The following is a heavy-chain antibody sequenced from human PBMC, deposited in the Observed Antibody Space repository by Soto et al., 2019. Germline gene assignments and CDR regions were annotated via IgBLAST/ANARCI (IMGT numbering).Heavy chain of an antibody. CDR3: ARHWDWGSLAY. CDR1: GASISTDY. Sequence: QVQLQESGPGLVKPSETLSLTCTVSGASISTDYWSWIRQPPGKGLAWIGYIDYGGSINDNPSLESRVAISIDTSKNQCSLKMTSVTAADTAVYYCARHWDWGSLAYWGQGTLVTVSS. V-gene: IGHV4-59*08. D-gene: IGHD3-16*01. J-gene: IGHJ4*02. CDR2: IDYGGSI.